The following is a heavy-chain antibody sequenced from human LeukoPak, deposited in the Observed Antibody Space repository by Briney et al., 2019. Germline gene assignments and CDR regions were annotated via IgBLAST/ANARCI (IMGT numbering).Heavy chain of an antibody. V-gene: IGHV4-38-2*02. Sequence: SETLSLTCTVFDYSISSAVYWGWIRQPPGKGLEWIGSIYHSGSTSYNPSLKSRLTISVDTSKNQFSLKLSSVTAADTAVYYCARARYYYGSGSYVVWFDPWGQGTLVTVSS. J-gene: IGHJ5*02. CDR2: IYHSGST. D-gene: IGHD3-10*01. CDR1: DYSISSAVY. CDR3: ARARYYYGSGSYVVWFDP.